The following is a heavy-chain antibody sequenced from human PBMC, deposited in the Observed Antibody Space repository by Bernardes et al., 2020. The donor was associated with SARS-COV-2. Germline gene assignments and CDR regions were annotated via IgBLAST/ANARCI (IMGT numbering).Heavy chain of an antibody. J-gene: IGHJ3*02. CDR2: IYPDDSDT. CDR3: ASPQYYYDSSAADAFDI. V-gene: IGHV5-51*01. Sequence: GESLKISCEGSGYSFADYWIAWVRQMPGKGLEWMGIIYPDDSDTKYSPSFQGQVSISADKSIRTAYLQWSSLKASDTAMYYCASPQYYYDSSAADAFDIWGQGTMVTVSS. CDR1: GYSFADYW. D-gene: IGHD3-22*01.